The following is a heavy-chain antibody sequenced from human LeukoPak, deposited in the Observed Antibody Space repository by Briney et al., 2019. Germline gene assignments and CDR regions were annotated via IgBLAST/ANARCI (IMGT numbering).Heavy chain of an antibody. CDR3: AKDHSPYDYDFWSGYLPSLYYYYGMDV. V-gene: IGHV3-30*18. D-gene: IGHD3-3*01. CDR1: GFTFSSYG. CDR2: ISYDGSNK. Sequence: GRSLRLSCAASGFTFSSYGMHWLRQAPGKGLEWVAVISYDGSNKYYADSVKGRFTISRDNSKNTLYLQMNSLRAEDTAVYYCAKDHSPYDYDFWSGYLPSLYYYYGMDVWGQGTTVTVSS. J-gene: IGHJ6*02.